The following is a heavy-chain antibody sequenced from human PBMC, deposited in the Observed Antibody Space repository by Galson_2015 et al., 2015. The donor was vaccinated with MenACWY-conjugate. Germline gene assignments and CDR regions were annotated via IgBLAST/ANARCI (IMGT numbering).Heavy chain of an antibody. CDR2: LYYSEIT. V-gene: IGHV4-39*01. CDR1: GGYISSSSYY. CDR3: ARHRIIVPAAMDV. J-gene: IGHJ6*04. D-gene: IGHD2-2*01. Sequence: ETLSLTCTVSGGYISSSSYYWGWIRQPPGKGLEWIGSLYYSEITYYNPSLKSRVTISVDTSRNQFSLKLSSVTAADTAVYFCARHRIIVPAAMDVWGKGTTVTVSS.